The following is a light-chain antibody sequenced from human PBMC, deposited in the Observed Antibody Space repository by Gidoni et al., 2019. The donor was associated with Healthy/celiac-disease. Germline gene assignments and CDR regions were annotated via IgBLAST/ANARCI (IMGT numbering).Light chain of an antibody. Sequence: EIVLTQSPATLSLSPGERATLSCRASQSVSSYLAWYQQKPGQAPRLLLYDASNRATGIPARFSGSGSGTDFTLTLSSLEPEDFAVYYCQQRSNWPTFGQGTRLEIK. V-gene: IGKV3-11*01. CDR3: QQRSNWPT. CDR1: QSVSSY. J-gene: IGKJ5*01. CDR2: DAS.